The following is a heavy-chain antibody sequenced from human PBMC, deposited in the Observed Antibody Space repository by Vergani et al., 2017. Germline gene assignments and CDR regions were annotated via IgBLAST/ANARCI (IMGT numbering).Heavy chain of an antibody. CDR3: VCRATSPPRCVDC. CDR2: IYYSGSP. V-gene: IGHV4-39*01. CDR1: GASIRSSNYY. D-gene: IGHD2-2*01. J-gene: IGHJ4*02. Sequence: QVQLQESGPGLVKPSATLSLTCSVSGASIRSSNYYWGWIRQPPGKGLEWIASIYYSGSPYYNPSLKSRVTISVDTSKNQFSLKLSSVTAADTAVYRCVCRATSPPRCVDCWGQGTLVIVSS.